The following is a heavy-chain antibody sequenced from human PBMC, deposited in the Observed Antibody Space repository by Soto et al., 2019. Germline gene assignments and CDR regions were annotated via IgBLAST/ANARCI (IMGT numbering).Heavy chain of an antibody. CDR2: ISYDGSNK. CDR3: AKDPSRIVGVNFDY. D-gene: IGHD1-26*01. J-gene: IGHJ4*02. CDR1: GFTFSSYG. V-gene: IGHV3-30*18. Sequence: GALRLSCAASGFTFSSYGMHWVRQAPGKGLEWVAVISYDGSNKYYADSVKGRFTISRDNSKNTLYLQMNSLRAEDTAVYYCAKDPSRIVGVNFDYWGQGTLVTVSS.